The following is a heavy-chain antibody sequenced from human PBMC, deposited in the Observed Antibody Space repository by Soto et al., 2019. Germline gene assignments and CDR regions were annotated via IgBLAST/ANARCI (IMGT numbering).Heavy chain of an antibody. V-gene: IGHV4-59*01. CDR1: GGSISSYY. Sequence: SETLSLTCTVSGGSISSYYWSWIRQPPGKVLEWIGYIYYSGSTNYNPSLKSRVTISVDTSKNQFSLKLSSVTAADTAVYYCARVSRDYYDSREFDYWGQGTLVTVS. CDR3: ARVSRDYYDSREFDY. J-gene: IGHJ4*02. D-gene: IGHD3-22*01. CDR2: IYYSGST.